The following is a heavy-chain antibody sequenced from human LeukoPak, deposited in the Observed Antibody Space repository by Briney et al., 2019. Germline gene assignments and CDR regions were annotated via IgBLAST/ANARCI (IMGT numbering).Heavy chain of an antibody. V-gene: IGHV1-69*05. CDR2: IIPIFGTA. D-gene: IGHD1-26*01. Sequence: ASVKVSCKASGGTFSRYAISWVRQAPGQGLEWKGRIIPIFGTANYAQKFQGRVTITTDESTSTAYMELSSLRSEDTAVYYCARSQIVGATLDYWGQGTLVTVSS. J-gene: IGHJ4*02. CDR3: ARSQIVGATLDY. CDR1: GGTFSRYA.